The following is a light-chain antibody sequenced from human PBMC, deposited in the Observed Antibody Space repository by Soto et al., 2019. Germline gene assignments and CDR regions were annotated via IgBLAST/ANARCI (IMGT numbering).Light chain of an antibody. J-gene: IGKJ3*01. Sequence: EIALTQSPATLSLPPGERATLSCRASQSVSSYLAWYQQKPGQAPRLLIYDASNRATGIPARFSGSGSGTDFTLTISSLEPEDFAVYYCQQRSNWPPIFGPGTKVDIK. CDR1: QSVSSY. V-gene: IGKV3-11*01. CDR3: QQRSNWPPI. CDR2: DAS.